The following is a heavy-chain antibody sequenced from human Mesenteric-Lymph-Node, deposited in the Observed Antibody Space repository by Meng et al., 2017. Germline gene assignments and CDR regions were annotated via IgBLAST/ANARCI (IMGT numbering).Heavy chain of an antibody. J-gene: IGHJ4*02. CDR3: ASLVTGDGRDHSDY. Sequence: VQLAQWAPGLVKLCGPPVIPVTVVGGPVSSNNWWSWIRPPPGKGLEWIGDIYHSGRINYNPSLKSRVTISPDKSQTLFSLNLTSVTAADTAVYYCASLVTGDGRDHSDYWGQGILVTVSS. V-gene: IGHV4-4*02. D-gene: IGHD2-8*02. CDR2: IYHSGRI. CDR1: GGPVSSNNW.